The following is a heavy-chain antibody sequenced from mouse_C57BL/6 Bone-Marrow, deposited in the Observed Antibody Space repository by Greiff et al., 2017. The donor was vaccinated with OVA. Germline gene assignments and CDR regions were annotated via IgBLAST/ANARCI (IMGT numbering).Heavy chain of an antibody. V-gene: IGHV1-64*01. CDR1: GYTFTSYW. J-gene: IGHJ2*01. D-gene: IGHD1-1*01. CDR3: ARGLGSSLCYFDY. Sequence: QVQLQQPGAELVKPGASVKLSCKASGYTFTSYWMHWVKQRPGQGLEWIGMIHPNSGSTNYNEKFKSKATLTVDKSSSTAYMQLSSLTSEDSAVYCGARGLGSSLCYFDYWGQGTTLTVSS. CDR2: IHPNSGST.